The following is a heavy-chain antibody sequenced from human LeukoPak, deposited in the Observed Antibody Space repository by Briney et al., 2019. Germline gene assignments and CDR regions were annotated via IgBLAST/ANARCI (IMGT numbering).Heavy chain of an antibody. D-gene: IGHD3-22*01. J-gene: IGHJ4*02. Sequence: PGGSLRLSCAASGFTFSSYGMSWVRQAPWKGLDWVANIKQEGSEKYYVDSVKGRFTISRDNANNSLYLQMTSLRAEDTAVYYCARGYYYDSSGYYQGYFDYWGQGTLVTVSS. V-gene: IGHV3-7*01. CDR3: ARGYYYDSSGYYQGYFDY. CDR1: GFTFSSYG. CDR2: IKQEGSEK.